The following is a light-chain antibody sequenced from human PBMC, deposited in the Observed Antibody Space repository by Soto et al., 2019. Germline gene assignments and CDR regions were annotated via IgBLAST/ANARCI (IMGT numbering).Light chain of an antibody. J-gene: IGLJ3*02. CDR1: SSDIGGYNY. CDR2: DVT. CDR3: CSYAGSQTWV. V-gene: IGLV2-11*01. Sequence: QSALTQPRSVSGSPGRSVTISCTGTSSDIGGYNYVSWYQQHPGKAPELIIFDVTKRPSGVPVRFSGSKSGNTASLTISGLQAEDETDYYCCSYAGSQTWVFGGGTKVTVL.